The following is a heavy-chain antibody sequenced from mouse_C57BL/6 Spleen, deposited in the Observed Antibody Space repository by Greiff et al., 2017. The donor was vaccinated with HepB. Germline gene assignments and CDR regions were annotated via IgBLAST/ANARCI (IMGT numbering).Heavy chain of an antibody. CDR1: GYTFTSYW. V-gene: IGHV1-52*01. D-gene: IGHD2-4*01. CDR2: IDPSDSET. J-gene: IGHJ2*01. Sequence: QVQLQQPGAELVRPGSSVKLSCKASGYTFTSYWMHWVKQRPIQGLEWIGNIDPSDSETHYNQKFKDKATLTVDKSSSTAYMQLSSLTSEDSAVYYCTRGEYDCDVTVYFGYWGQGTTLTVSS. CDR3: TRGEYDCDVTVYFGY.